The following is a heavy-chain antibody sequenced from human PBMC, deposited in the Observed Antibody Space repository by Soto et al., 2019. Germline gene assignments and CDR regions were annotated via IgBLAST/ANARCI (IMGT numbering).Heavy chain of an antibody. J-gene: IGHJ6*03. V-gene: IGHV1-18*01. CDR2: ISAYNGNT. CDR3: ARARPITMVRGYYMDV. CDR1: GYTFTSYG. D-gene: IGHD3-10*01. Sequence: ASVKVSCKASGYTFTSYGISWARQAPGQGLEWMGWISAYNGNTNYAQKLQGRVTMTTDTSTSTAYMELRSLRSDDTAVYYCARARPITMVRGYYMDVWGKGTTVTVSS.